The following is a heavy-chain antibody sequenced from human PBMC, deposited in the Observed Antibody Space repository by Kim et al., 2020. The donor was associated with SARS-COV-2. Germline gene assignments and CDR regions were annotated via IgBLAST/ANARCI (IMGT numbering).Heavy chain of an antibody. Sequence: SETLSLICSVSGYSITRGYYWSWIRQSPGKGLEWIGSIYYSGNTYYNPSLKSRVSISVDTSKNQFSLNLKSVTAADTALYYCARGQVIDYWGQGTLGTVSS. CDR2: IYYSGNT. CDR1: GYSITRGYY. J-gene: IGHJ4*02. CDR3: ARGQVIDY. V-gene: IGHV4-38-2*02. D-gene: IGHD2-21*01.